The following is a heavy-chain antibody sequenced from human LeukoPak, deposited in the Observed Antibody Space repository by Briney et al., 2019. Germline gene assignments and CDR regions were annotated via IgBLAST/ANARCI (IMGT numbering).Heavy chain of an antibody. V-gene: IGHV3-7*01. Sequence: AGGSLRLSCVASGITFRNYWMSWVRQAPGKGLEWVASINPDGSEKNYAQSVKGRFTISRDNAKNSVSLQMNSLRGEDTAVYYCATEPGIGYAFDIWGQGTRVTVSS. J-gene: IGHJ3*02. CDR3: ATEPGIGYAFDI. CDR2: INPDGSEK. CDR1: GITFRNYW. D-gene: IGHD3-10*01.